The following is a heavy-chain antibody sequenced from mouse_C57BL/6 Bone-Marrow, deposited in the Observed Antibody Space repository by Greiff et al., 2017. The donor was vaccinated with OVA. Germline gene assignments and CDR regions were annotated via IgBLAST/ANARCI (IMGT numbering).Heavy chain of an antibody. Sequence: EVQLVESGGGLVKPGGSLKLSCAASGFTFSDYGMHWVRQAPEKGLEWVAYISSGSSTIYYPDTVKGRFTISRDNAKNTLYLQMTSLRSADTAMXNCAREYYGLAWYAYGGQGTRVTVTA. D-gene: IGHD1-1*01. V-gene: IGHV5-17*01. J-gene: IGHJ3*01. CDR2: ISSGSSTI. CDR3: AREYYGLAWYAY. CDR1: GFTFSDYG.